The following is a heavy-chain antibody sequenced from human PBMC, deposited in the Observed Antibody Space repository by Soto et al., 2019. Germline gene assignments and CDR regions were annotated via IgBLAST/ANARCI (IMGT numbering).Heavy chain of an antibody. CDR1: GGTFSSYA. V-gene: IGHV1-69*01. J-gene: IGHJ6*02. D-gene: IGHD6-6*01. Sequence: QVQLVQSGAEVKKPGSSVKVSCKASGGTFSSYAITWVRQAPGQGLEWMGRIIPIFGTANYNQKFQGRVTITADESTSTAYMELSSLRSEDTAVYSCARNEYSTTFYYYGMDVWGQGTTVTVSS. CDR2: IIPIFGTA. CDR3: ARNEYSTTFYYYGMDV.